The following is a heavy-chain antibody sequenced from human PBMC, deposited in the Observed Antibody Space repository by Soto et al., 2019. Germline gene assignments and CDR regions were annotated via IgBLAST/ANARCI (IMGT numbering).Heavy chain of an antibody. J-gene: IGHJ4*02. CDR1: GFTFSTYA. CDR3: ARRCGFMMQLWPAFDH. V-gene: IGHV3-33*01. Sequence: GGSLRLSCAASGFTFSTYAMHWVRQAPGKGLEWVAVIWYDGTNKHYADSVKGRFTISRDNSKSTLYLQMNSLRAEDTAVYFCARRCGFMMQLWPAFDHWGQGTLVTVSS. CDR2: IWYDGTNK. D-gene: IGHD3-16*01.